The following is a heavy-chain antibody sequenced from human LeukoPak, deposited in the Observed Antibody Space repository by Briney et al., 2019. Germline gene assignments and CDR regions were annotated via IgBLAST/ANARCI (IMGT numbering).Heavy chain of an antibody. CDR1: GFTFSSYG. V-gene: IGHV3-33*01. J-gene: IGHJ4*02. CDR2: IWYDGSNK. D-gene: IGHD6-6*01. Sequence: GGSLRLSCAASGFTFSSYGMHWVRQAPGKGLEWVAVIWYDGSNKYYADSVKGRFTISRDNSKNTLYLQMNSLRAEDTAVYCCARYPAARPGPPDYWGQGTLVTVSS. CDR3: ARYPAARPGPPDY.